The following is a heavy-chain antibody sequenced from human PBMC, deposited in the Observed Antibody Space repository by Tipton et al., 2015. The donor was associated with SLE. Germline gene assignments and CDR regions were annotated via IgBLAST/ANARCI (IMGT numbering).Heavy chain of an antibody. J-gene: IGHJ4*02. V-gene: IGHV4-59*08. CDR3: ASGYSYGLDY. Sequence: GLVKPSETLSLTCAVYGGSFSGYYWSWIRQPPGKGLEWIGYIYYSGSTNYNPSLKSRVTISVDTSKNQFSLKLSSGTAADTAVYYCASGYSYGLDYWGQGTLVTVSS. D-gene: IGHD5-18*01. CDR2: IYYSGST. CDR1: GGSFSGYY.